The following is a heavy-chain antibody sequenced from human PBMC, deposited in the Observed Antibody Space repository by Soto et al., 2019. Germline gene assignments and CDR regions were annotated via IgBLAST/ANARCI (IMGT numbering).Heavy chain of an antibody. CDR2: ISGSGGST. Sequence: GGSLRLSCAASGLTVSTNPMSWVRQAPGKGLEWVSAISGSGGSTFYADSVKGRFTISRDNSKNTLYLQMNSLRAEDTAVYYCAKDPGGRWFYPWGQGTLVTVS. J-gene: IGHJ5*02. V-gene: IGHV3-23*01. D-gene: IGHD2-15*01. CDR3: AKDPGGRWFYP. CDR1: GLTVSTNP.